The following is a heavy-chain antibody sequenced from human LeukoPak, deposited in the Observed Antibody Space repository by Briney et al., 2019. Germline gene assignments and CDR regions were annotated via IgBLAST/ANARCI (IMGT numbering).Heavy chain of an antibody. CDR2: IKPKTDGETT. V-gene: IGHV3-15*07. CDR3: ITPLPYSAQ. J-gene: IGHJ4*02. CDR1: GFAFSTYN. D-gene: IGHD2-21*01. Sequence: GRPLRLSCAASGFAFSTYNMHWVRQAPGKGLEWVGRIKPKTDGETTEYAAPVKGRFSISRDDSKNMLYLQMNSLKTEDTAVYYCITPLPYSAQGGQGTLVTVSS.